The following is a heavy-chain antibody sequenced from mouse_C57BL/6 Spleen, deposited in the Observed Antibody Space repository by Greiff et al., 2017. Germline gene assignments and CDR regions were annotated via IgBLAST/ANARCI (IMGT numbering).Heavy chain of an antibody. Sequence: VQLQQPGAELVKPGASVKLSCTASGYTFTSYWMHWVKQRPGQGLEWIGMIHPNSGSTTYNEKFKSKATLTVDKSSSPAYMQLSSLTSEDSAVYDCARGRILDYYGSSYNYAMDYWGQGTSVTVSS. J-gene: IGHJ4*01. CDR2: IHPNSGST. CDR3: ARGRILDYYGSSYNYAMDY. D-gene: IGHD1-1*01. V-gene: IGHV1-64*01. CDR1: GYTFTSYW.